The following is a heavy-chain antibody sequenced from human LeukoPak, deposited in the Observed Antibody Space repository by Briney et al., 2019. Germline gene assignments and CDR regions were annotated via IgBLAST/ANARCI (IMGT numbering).Heavy chain of an antibody. CDR2: INYSGGST. Sequence: GGSLRLSCAASGFTFSSYAMNWVRQAPGKGLEWVSGINYSGGSTFYADSVKGRFTISRDNTKNTLYLQMDGLRAEDTAVYYCARTLKCTLVCFDYWGQGTLVTVSS. D-gene: IGHD1-7*01. J-gene: IGHJ4*02. CDR1: GFTFSSYA. V-gene: IGHV3-23*01. CDR3: ARTLKCTLVCFDY.